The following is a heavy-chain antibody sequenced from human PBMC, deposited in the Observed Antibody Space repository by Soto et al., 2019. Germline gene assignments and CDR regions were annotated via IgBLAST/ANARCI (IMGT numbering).Heavy chain of an antibody. CDR1: GGAFSTYG. V-gene: IGHV1-69*06. CDR3: GRVTLYGDVGYYDF. Sequence: QVQVVQSGTEVKKPGSSVKVSCKISGGAFSTYGIHWVRQAPGQGLEWVGGIVPIYGTTKNAQKFQGSVTFSADKSVSTAYMDLTGMTAEDTAIYFCGRVTLYGDVGYYDFWGRGTLIAVSS. CDR2: IVPIYGTT. D-gene: IGHD4-17*01. J-gene: IGHJ4*02.